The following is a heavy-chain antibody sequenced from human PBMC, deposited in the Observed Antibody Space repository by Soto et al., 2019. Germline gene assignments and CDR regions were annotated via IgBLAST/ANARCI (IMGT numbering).Heavy chain of an antibody. Sequence: PSETLSLTCAVYGGSFSGYYWSWIRQPPGKGLEWIGEINHSGSTNYNPSLKSRVTISVDTSKNQFSLKLSSVTAADTAVYYCARAPQDMITFGGLIGGFDYWGQGTLVTVSS. D-gene: IGHD3-16*02. CDR3: ARAPQDMITFGGLIGGFDY. V-gene: IGHV4-34*01. CDR2: INHSGST. J-gene: IGHJ4*02. CDR1: GGSFSGYY.